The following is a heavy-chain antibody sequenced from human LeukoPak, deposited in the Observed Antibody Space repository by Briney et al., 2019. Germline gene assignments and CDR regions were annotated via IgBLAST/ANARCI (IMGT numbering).Heavy chain of an antibody. CDR2: IIPIFGTA. J-gene: IGHJ5*02. Sequence: SVKVSCKASGYTFTSYGISWVRQAPGQGLEWMGGIIPIFGTANYAQKFQGRVTITADESTSTAYMELSSLRSEDTAVYYCARDRVLLWFGDLRGFDPWGQGTLVTVSS. CDR3: ARDRVLLWFGDLRGFDP. D-gene: IGHD3-10*01. V-gene: IGHV1-69*13. CDR1: GYTFTSYG.